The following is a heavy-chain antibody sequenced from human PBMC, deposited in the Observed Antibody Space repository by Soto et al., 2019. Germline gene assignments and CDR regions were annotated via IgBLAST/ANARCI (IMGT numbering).Heavy chain of an antibody. CDR2: IYTSGST. Sequence: QVQLQESGPGLVKPSETLSLTCTVSGGSISSYYWSWIRQPAGKGLEWIGRIYTSGSTNYNPSLKSRVTMSVDTSKNQFSLKLSSVTAADTAVYYCARDPWYCSGGSCYYYYGMDVWGQGTTVTVSS. V-gene: IGHV4-4*07. J-gene: IGHJ6*02. D-gene: IGHD2-15*01. CDR3: ARDPWYCSGGSCYYYYGMDV. CDR1: GGSISSYY.